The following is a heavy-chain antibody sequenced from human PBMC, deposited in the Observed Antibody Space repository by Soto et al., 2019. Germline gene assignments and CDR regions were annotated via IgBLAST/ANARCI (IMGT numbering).Heavy chain of an antibody. CDR3: ARVYSYGMDV. Sequence: PVGSLRLSCAASGFTFSRYSMNWVRQAPGKGLEWVSYISSSGSPKYYADSVKGRFTISRDNAKNSLYLQMNSLRDEDTAVYYCARVYSYGMDVWGQRTTVTVSS. V-gene: IGHV3-48*02. CDR1: GFTFSRYS. D-gene: IGHD2-8*01. CDR2: ISSSGSPK. J-gene: IGHJ6*02.